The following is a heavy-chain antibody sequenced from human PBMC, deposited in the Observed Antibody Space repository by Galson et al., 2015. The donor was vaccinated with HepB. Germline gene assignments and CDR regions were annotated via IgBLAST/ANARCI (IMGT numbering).Heavy chain of an antibody. CDR2: INPSGGST. CDR1: GYTFTSYY. CDR3: AREDCSGGSCLQIDAFDI. J-gene: IGHJ3*02. V-gene: IGHV1-46*01. Sequence: SVKVSCKASGYTFTSYYMHWVRQAPGQGLEWMGIINPSGGSTSYAQRFQGRVTMTRDTSTSTVHMELSSLRSEDTAVYYCAREDCSGGSCLQIDAFDIWGQGTMVTVSS. D-gene: IGHD2-15*01.